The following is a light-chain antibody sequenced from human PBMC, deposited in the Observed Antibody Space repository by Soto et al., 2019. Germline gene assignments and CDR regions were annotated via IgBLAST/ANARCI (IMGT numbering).Light chain of an antibody. J-gene: IGLJ2*01. CDR3: CSYAGSYTLGV. Sequence: QSVLTQPRSVSGSPGQSVTISCTGTSSDVGGYNYVSWYQQHPGKAPKLMIYDVSKRPSGVPDRFSGSKSGNTASLTISGLQDEDEADYYCCSYAGSYTLGVFGGGTKLTVL. CDR1: SSDVGGYNY. V-gene: IGLV2-11*01. CDR2: DVS.